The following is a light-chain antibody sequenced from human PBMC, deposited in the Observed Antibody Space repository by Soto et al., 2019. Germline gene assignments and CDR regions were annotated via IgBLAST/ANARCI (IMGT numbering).Light chain of an antibody. Sequence: QSVLTQPPSVSGAPGQRVTISCTGSSSNIGAGYDVHWYQQLPGTAPKLLLSGNTNRPSGVPDRFSGSKSGTSASLAITGLQAEDEADYYCQSYDTSLSGSWVFGGGTKVTVL. CDR1: SSNIGAGYD. J-gene: IGLJ3*02. CDR2: GNT. CDR3: QSYDTSLSGSWV. V-gene: IGLV1-40*01.